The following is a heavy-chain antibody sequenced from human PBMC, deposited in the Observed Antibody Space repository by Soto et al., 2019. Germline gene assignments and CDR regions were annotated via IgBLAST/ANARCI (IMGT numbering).Heavy chain of an antibody. CDR1: EYTFTTFW. CDR2: IDPGDTYA. D-gene: IGHD2-2*01. CDR3: ARLSCTTTTCDGWFDP. J-gene: IGHJ5*02. Sequence: GESLKISCTGFEYTFTTFWISWVRQMPGKVLVWMGRIDPGDTYATYSPAFQGHVTISADKATSTAYLQWCSLKASDTAMFYCARLSCTTTTCDGWFDPWRQGNMVTLYS. V-gene: IGHV5-10-1*01.